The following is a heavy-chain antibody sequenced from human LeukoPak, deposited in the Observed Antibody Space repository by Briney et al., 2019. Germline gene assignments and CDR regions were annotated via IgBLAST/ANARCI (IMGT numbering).Heavy chain of an antibody. J-gene: IGHJ4*02. CDR2: IRHDGSNE. CDR1: GFTFSSYG. D-gene: IGHD3-10*01. CDR3: AREVHPYDSGTYYFDY. V-gene: IGHV3-30*02. Sequence: GGSLRLSCVGSGFTFSSYGMHWVRQAAGKGLEWVAFIRHDGSNEYYADSVKGRFTVSRDNSKNTLFLQMNSLRVEEMAVYYCAREVHPYDSGTYYFDYWGRGTLVTVSS.